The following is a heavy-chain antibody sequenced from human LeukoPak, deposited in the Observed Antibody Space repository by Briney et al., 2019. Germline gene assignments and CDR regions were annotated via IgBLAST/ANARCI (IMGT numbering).Heavy chain of an antibody. J-gene: IGHJ6*03. CDR1: GFTFSTYG. CDR2: IRDDGSNK. D-gene: IGHD6-13*01. CDR3: AKVDRGDYSSSPVPYYNYYMNV. Sequence: GGSLRLSCAASGFTFSTYGMHWVRQAPGKGLEWVAFIRDDGSNKYYADSVRGRFTISRDNAKNLLYLHMNSLRVEDTAVYYCAKVDRGDYSSSPVPYYNYYMNVWGKGTTVTVSS. V-gene: IGHV3-30*02.